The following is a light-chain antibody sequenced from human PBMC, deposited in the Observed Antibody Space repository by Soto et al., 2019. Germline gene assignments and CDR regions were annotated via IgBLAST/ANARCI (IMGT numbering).Light chain of an antibody. J-gene: IGKJ2*01. CDR1: QSLSSSY. CDR3: QQYDNSGYT. Sequence: EIVLTQSPGTLSLSPGERATLSCWTSQSLSSSYLAWYQHKPGQAPRLLIYGASTRATGIPDRFSGSGSGTDFTLTILRLESEDFVVYSCQQYDNSGYTFGQGTRLEIK. CDR2: GAS. V-gene: IGKV3-20*01.